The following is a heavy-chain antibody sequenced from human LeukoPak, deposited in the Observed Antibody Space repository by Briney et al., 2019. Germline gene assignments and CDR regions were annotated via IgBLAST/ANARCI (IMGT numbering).Heavy chain of an antibody. CDR3: ARAGTESKWGLPRADYYYMDV. CDR1: GYTFTSYD. J-gene: IGHJ6*03. D-gene: IGHD7-27*01. Sequence: ASVKVSCKASGYTFTSYDINWVRQATGQGLEWMGWINPNSGDTNYARKFQGRVTMTRDTSISTAYMELSNVRSDDTALYYCARAGTESKWGLPRADYYYMDVWGKGTTVTVSS. V-gene: IGHV1-2*02. CDR2: INPNSGDT.